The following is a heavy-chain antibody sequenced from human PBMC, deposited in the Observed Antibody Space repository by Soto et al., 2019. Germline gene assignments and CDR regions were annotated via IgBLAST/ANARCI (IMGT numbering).Heavy chain of an antibody. V-gene: IGHV1-46*01. CDR2: INPSGGST. CDR3: ARGPLRFLEWLLFSWFDP. J-gene: IGHJ5*02. CDR1: GYTFTSYY. Sequence: ASVKVSCKASGYTFTSYYMHWVRQAPGQGLEWMGIINPSGGSTSYAQKFQGRVTMTRDTSTSTVYMELSSLRSEDTAVYYCARGPLRFLEWLLFSWFDPWGQGTLVTVSS. D-gene: IGHD3-3*01.